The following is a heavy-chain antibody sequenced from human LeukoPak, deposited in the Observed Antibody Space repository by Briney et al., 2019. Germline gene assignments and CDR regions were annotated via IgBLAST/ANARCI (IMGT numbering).Heavy chain of an antibody. V-gene: IGHV3-48*01. J-gene: IGHJ6*03. Sequence: GGSLRLSCAASGFTFSSYSMNWVRQAPGKGLEWVSYISSSSSSIYYADSVKGRFTISRDNAKNPLYLQMNSLRAEDTAVYYCARDLGVVPAAIGYYYYMDVWGKGTTVTVSS. CDR2: ISSSSSSI. CDR3: ARDLGVVPAAIGYYYYMDV. CDR1: GFTFSSYS. D-gene: IGHD2-2*01.